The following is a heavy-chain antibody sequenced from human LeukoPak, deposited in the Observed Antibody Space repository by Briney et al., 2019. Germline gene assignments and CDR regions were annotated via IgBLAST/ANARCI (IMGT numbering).Heavy chain of an antibody. J-gene: IGHJ4*02. Sequence: PGGSLRLSCTASGFTFSNAWMSWVRQAPGKGLVWISRINSDASDTNYADFVKGRFTISRDNAKNTVYLQINSLRDEDTAVYYCARICSSTDCLIPDWGQGTLVTVSS. CDR3: ARICSSTDCLIPD. CDR1: GFTFSNAW. D-gene: IGHD2-2*01. CDR2: INSDASDT. V-gene: IGHV3-74*01.